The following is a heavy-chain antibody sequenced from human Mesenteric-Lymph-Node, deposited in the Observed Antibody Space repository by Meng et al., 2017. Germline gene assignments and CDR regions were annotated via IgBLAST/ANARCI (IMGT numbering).Heavy chain of an antibody. CDR2: IKSNGDGGTT. D-gene: IGHD3-16*01. Sequence: VQLVESGGGFVNPGVSLRLSCAVSGITLKDAWMSWARQAPGKGLEWVGRIKSNGDGGTTDYAAPVKGRFTISRDDSKNTLFLQMDSLKTEDTAVYYCTPDPWGYWGQGTLVTVSS. CDR1: GITLKDAW. CDR3: TPDPWGY. J-gene: IGHJ4*02. V-gene: IGHV3-15*01.